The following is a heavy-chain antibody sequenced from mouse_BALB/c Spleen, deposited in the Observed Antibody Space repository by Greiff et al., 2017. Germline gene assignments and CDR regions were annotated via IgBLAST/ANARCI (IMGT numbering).Heavy chain of an antibody. CDR2: INPYNDGT. V-gene: IGHV1-14*01. D-gene: IGHD1-2*01. Sequence: VQLKESGPELVKPGASVKMSCKASGYTFTSYVMHWVKQKPGQGLEWIGYINPYNDGTKYNEKFKGKATLTSDKSSSTAYMELSSLTSEDSAVYYCARTALLRLPYWYFDVWGAGGTGTVSS. J-gene: IGHJ1*01. CDR1: GYTFTSYV. CDR3: ARTALLRLPYWYFDV.